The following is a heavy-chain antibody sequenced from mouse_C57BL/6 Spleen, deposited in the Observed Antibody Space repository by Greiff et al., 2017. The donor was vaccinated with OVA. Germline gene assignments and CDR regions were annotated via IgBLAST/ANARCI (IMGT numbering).Heavy chain of an antibody. Sequence: QVQLQQPGAELVKPGASVKLSCKASGYTFTSYWMQWVKQRPGQGLEWIGEIDPSDSYTNYNQKFKGKATLTVDTSASTAYMQLSSLTSEDSAVYYWAVYGSSPAWFADWGQGTLVTVSA. CDR1: GYTFTSYW. J-gene: IGHJ3*01. CDR2: IDPSDSYT. D-gene: IGHD1-1*01. V-gene: IGHV1-50*01. CDR3: AVYGSSPAWFAD.